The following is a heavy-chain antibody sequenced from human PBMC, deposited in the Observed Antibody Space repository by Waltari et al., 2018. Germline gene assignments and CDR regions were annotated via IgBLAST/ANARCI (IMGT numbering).Heavy chain of an antibody. CDR3: ARFSKSANWFDP. J-gene: IGHJ5*02. D-gene: IGHD3-3*02. Sequence: QLQLQESGPGLVKPSETLSLTCTVSGGSITSSRYFWGWIRQPPGKGLEWIGTISYSGSTYYNPSLMSRVTISVDTSKNQFSLKLSSVTAAETAVFYCARFSKSANWFDPWGQGTLVTVSS. V-gene: IGHV4-39*01. CDR2: ISYSGST. CDR1: GGSITSSRYF.